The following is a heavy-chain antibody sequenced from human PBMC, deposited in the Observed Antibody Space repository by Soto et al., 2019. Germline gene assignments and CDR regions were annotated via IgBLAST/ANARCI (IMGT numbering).Heavy chain of an antibody. D-gene: IGHD3-22*01. Sequence: SETLSLTCTVSGGSISSYYWSWIRQPAGKRLEWIGRIYTSGSTNYNPSLKSRVTMSVDTSENQFSLKLSSVTAADTAVYYCARVRYDSSGYYPIDAFDIWGQGTMVTVSS. CDR2: IYTSGST. CDR3: ARVRYDSSGYYPIDAFDI. CDR1: GGSISSYY. J-gene: IGHJ3*02. V-gene: IGHV4-4*07.